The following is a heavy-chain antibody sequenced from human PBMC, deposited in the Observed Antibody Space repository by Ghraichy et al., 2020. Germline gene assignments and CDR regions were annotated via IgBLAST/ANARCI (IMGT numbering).Heavy chain of an antibody. CDR2: ISSNGNTI. D-gene: IGHD1-26*01. CDR3: VRSGNCDY. V-gene: IGHV3-48*01. Sequence: GVLRLSCAASGFTFSSFNMNWVRQAPGMGLEWVSYISSNGNTIYYADSVRGRFTISRDNARNSLYLQMNSLRAEDTAVYYCVRSGNCDYWGQGTLVTVSS. CDR1: GFTFSSFN. J-gene: IGHJ4*02.